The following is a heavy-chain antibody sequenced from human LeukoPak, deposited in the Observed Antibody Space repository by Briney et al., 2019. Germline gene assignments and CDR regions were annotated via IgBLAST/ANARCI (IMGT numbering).Heavy chain of an antibody. V-gene: IGHV4-59*01. CDR3: ARARYYDSSGYHYFDY. J-gene: IGHJ4*02. Sequence: SETLSLTCTVSGGSISSYYWSWIRQPPGKGLEWIGYIYYSGSTNYNPSLKSRVTISVDTSKNQFSLKLSSVTAADTAVYYCARARYYDSSGYHYFDYWGQGTLVTVSS. D-gene: IGHD3-22*01. CDR2: IYYSGST. CDR1: GGSISSYY.